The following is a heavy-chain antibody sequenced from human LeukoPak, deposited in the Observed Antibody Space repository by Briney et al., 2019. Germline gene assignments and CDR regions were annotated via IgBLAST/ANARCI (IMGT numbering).Heavy chain of an antibody. V-gene: IGHV3-74*01. J-gene: IGHJ4*02. CDR1: GFSFSGHW. Sequence: GGSLRLSCAVSGFSFSGHWMHWARHLPGKGLVWVSRISPTGSTTSYADSVKGRFTVSRDNAKNTLYLQMNSLRAEDTAVYYCARDRGVVGATDFDYWGQGTLVTVSS. CDR2: ISPTGSTT. CDR3: ARDRGVVGATDFDY. D-gene: IGHD1-26*01.